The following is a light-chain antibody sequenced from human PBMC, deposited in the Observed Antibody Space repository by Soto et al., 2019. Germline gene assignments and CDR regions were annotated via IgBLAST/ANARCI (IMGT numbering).Light chain of an antibody. J-gene: IGKJ4*01. CDR2: DVS. V-gene: IGKV3-11*01. CDR1: HTVANF. CDR3: QQRSNWPPT. Sequence: DTVLIQSPATLSLSPGARATLPCRASHTVANFLAWYQHKAGQAPRLLIYDVSNRATGIPARFSGSGSGTDFTLTISSLEPDDFAVYYCQQRSNWPPTFGGGTNVESK.